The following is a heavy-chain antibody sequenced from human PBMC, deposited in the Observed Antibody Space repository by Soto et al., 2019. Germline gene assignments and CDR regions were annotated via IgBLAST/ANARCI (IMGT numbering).Heavy chain of an antibody. J-gene: IGHJ6*02. D-gene: IGHD6-13*01. CDR2: IDWDDDK. CDR1: GFSLSTSGMY. CDR3: ARIQRSSWFFDYYGMDV. V-gene: IGHV2-70*01. Sequence: SGPTLVNPTQTLTLTCTFSGFSLSTSGMYVSWIRQPPGKALEWLALIDWDDDKYYSTSLKTRLTISKDTSKNQVVLTMTNMDPVDTATYYCARIQRSSWFFDYYGMDVWGQGTTVTVSS.